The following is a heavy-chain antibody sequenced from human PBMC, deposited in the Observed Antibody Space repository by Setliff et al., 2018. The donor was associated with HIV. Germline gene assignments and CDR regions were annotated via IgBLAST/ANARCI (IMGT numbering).Heavy chain of an antibody. CDR3: VKMALAGTYLDY. Sequence: GGSLRLSCAASGFTFSGSAMHWVRQASGKGLEWVGRILDKANNYATAYAASLEGRFTISRDDSKNTAYLQMSSLKTEDTAVYYCVKMALAGTYLDYWGQGTLVT. V-gene: IGHV3-73*01. J-gene: IGHJ4*02. CDR1: GFTFSGSA. CDR2: ILDKANNYAT. D-gene: IGHD6-19*01.